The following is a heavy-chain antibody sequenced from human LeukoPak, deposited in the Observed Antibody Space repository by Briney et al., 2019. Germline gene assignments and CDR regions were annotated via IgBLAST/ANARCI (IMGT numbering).Heavy chain of an antibody. CDR2: IKISGYA. V-gene: IGHV3-23*05. D-gene: IGHD6-19*01. Sequence: GGSLRLSCTASGFTFNNYVMSWVRQAPGKGLEWVSSIKISGYADYADSVKGRFTISRGNSKNTLYLQMNSLRVEDTAVYYCTKVRPPPGSGWYGGDDSWGQGTLVTVSS. CDR1: GFTFNNYV. J-gene: IGHJ4*02. CDR3: TKVRPPPGSGWYGGDDS.